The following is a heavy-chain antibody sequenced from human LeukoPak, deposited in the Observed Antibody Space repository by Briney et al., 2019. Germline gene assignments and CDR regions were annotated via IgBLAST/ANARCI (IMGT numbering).Heavy chain of an antibody. Sequence: GGSLTLSCVDSGLFFRVHYMSRVRQGPGKELEWVAKTNPDGTETSYVDSVKGRFTISRDNAKNSLYLQMNSLRDEDTAVYYCVRDHWWSFDAWGQGTLVTVSS. CDR2: TNPDGTET. J-gene: IGHJ4*02. D-gene: IGHD2-15*01. CDR3: VRDHWWSFDA. CDR1: GLFFRVHY. V-gene: IGHV3-7*01.